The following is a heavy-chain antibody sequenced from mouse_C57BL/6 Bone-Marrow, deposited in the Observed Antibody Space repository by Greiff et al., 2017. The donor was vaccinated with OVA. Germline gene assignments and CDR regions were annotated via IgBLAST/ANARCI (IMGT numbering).Heavy chain of an antibody. CDR1: GYTFTDYN. V-gene: IGHV1-18*01. CDR3: ASGFDDYGSSDGYVEV. Sequence: EVQLQQSGPELVKPGASVKIPCKASGYTFTDYNLDWVKQSHGQSLEWIGDINPNTGGTIYNQTFQGTAPLTVDTSSSPASMELRSLTSEDTAVDDCASGFDDYGSSDGYVEVWGTGTTGTVAS. CDR2: INPNTGGT. J-gene: IGHJ1*03. D-gene: IGHD1-1*01.